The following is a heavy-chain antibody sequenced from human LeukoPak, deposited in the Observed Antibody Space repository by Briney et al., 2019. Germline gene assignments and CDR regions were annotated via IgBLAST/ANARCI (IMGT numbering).Heavy chain of an antibody. CDR1: GGSISSYY. CDR2: LYTSGST. D-gene: IGHD3-22*01. J-gene: IGHJ4*02. V-gene: IGHV4-4*07. CDR3: ARAYYYDSSGYFFDY. Sequence: SETLSLTCTVSGGSISSYYWSWIRQPAGKGLEWIGRLYTSGSTNFNPSLKSRVTISVDTSKNQFSQKLSSVTAADTAVYYCARAYYYDSSGYFFDYWGQGTLVTVSS.